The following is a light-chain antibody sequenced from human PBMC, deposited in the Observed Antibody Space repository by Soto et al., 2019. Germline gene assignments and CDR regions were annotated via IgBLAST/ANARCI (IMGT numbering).Light chain of an antibody. CDR1: QRILYSSNNKSY. CDR2: WAS. J-gene: IGKJ1*01. Sequence: DIVMTQSPDSLAVSLGERATINCKSSQRILYSSNNKSYLAWYQQRPGQSPKLLIYWASTRESGVPDRFSGSGSGADFTLTISSLQAEDVAVYYCQQYYSIPRTFGQGTKWIS. V-gene: IGKV4-1*01. CDR3: QQYYSIPRT.